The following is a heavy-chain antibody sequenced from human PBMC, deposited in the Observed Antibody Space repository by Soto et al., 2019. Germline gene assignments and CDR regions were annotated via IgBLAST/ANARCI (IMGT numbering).Heavy chain of an antibody. CDR1: GFAISGGYY. Sequence: AETLSLTGNVPGFAISGGYYWSWVRQPPGKGLEWIGSIYPSLSSYHNPSLESRLTLSIDTSKNQFTLKLASVTAADTALYYCSREKAGTTFFDNWGQGTQVTVSS. V-gene: IGHV4-38-2*02. D-gene: IGHD1-1*01. CDR2: IYPSLSS. CDR3: SREKAGTTFFDN. J-gene: IGHJ4*02.